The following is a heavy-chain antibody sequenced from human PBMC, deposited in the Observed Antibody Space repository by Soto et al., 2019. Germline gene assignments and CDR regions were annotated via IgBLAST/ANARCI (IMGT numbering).Heavy chain of an antibody. CDR1: GGTFSSYA. Sequence: SVKVSCKASGGTFSSYAISWVRQAPGQGLEWMGGIIPIFSRANYAQKFQGRVTITADKSTSTAYMELSSLRSEDTAVYYCARGEAVAGDYYYGMDVWGQGTTVTVSS. CDR3: ARGEAVAGDYYYGMDV. J-gene: IGHJ6*02. D-gene: IGHD6-19*01. CDR2: IIPIFSRA. V-gene: IGHV1-69*06.